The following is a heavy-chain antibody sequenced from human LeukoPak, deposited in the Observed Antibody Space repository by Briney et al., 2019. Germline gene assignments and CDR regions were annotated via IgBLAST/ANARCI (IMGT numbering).Heavy chain of an antibody. D-gene: IGHD6-19*01. CDR1: GGSISSSSYY. V-gene: IGHV4-39*01. Sequence: PSETLSLTCTVSGGSISSSSYYWGWIRQPPGKGLEWIGSIYYSGSTHYNVSLKSRVTISVDTSKNQFSLKLSFVTAADTAVYYCARHGSSGLRVWFDPWGQGTLVTVSS. CDR2: IYYSGST. J-gene: IGHJ5*02. CDR3: ARHGSSGLRVWFDP.